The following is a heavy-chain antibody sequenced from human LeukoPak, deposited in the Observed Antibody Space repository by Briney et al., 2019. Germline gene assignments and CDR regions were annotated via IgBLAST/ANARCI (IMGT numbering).Heavy chain of an antibody. CDR1: GYTFTSYY. V-gene: IGHV1-46*03. D-gene: IGHD2-21*01. CDR2: INPSGGST. J-gene: IGHJ4*02. CDR3: ARDRDPAGGYCPFDY. Sequence: ASVKVSCKXSGYTFTSYYMHWARQAPGQGLEWMGIINPSGGSTSYAQKFQGRVTMTRDTSTSTVYMELSSLRSEDTAVYYCARDRDPAGGYCPFDYWGQGTLVTVSS.